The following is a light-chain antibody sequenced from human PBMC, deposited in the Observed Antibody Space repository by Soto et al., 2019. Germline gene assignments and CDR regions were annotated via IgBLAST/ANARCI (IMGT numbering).Light chain of an antibody. CDR3: SSYTGSSTLV. J-gene: IGLJ2*01. V-gene: IGLV2-14*01. CDR2: DVS. CDR1: SSDVGGYNY. Sequence: QSALTQPASVSGSPGQSITLSCTGTSSDVGGYNYVSWYQQHPGKAPKLMIYDVSNRPSGVSNRFSGSKSGNTASLTISWLQAEDEADYYCSSYTGSSTLVFGGGTKLTVL.